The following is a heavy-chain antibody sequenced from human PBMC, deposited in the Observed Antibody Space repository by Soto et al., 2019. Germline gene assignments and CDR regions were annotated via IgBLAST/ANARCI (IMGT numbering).Heavy chain of an antibody. J-gene: IGHJ4*02. Sequence: SETLSLTCTVSGGSISSYYWIWIRQPPGKGLEWIGYIYYSGSTNYNPSLKSRVPISVDTSKNQFSLMLSSVTAADTAVYYCARDGLLTGHDYWGQGTLVTVSS. CDR3: ARDGLLTGHDY. V-gene: IGHV4-59*01. CDR1: GGSISSYY. D-gene: IGHD3-9*01. CDR2: IYYSGST.